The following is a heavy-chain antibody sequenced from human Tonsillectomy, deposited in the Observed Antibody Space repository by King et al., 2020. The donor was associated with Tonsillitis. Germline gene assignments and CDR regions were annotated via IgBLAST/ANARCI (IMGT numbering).Heavy chain of an antibody. CDR1: GFTFSTYA. CDR3: ARDIDDYGDYVGYFDY. V-gene: IGHV3-30-3*01. Sequence: QLVQSGRGVVQPGRSLRLSCAASGFTFSTYAMHWVRQAPGKGLEWVAVISYDGSNKYYADSVKGRFTISRDNSKNTLYLQMNSLRAEDTAVYYCARDIDDYGDYVGYFDYWGQGTLVTVSS. D-gene: IGHD4-17*01. J-gene: IGHJ4*02. CDR2: ISYDGSNK.